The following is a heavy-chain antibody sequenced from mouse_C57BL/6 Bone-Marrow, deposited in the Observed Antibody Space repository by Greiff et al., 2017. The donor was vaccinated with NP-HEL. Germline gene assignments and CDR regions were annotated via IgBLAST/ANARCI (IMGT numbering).Heavy chain of an antibody. Sequence: QVQLQQSGTELVKPGASVKLSCKASGYTFTSYWMPWVKQRPGQGLEWIGNINPSNGGTNYNETFKSKATLTVDKSASTAYMQLSSLTSEDSAVYYCARGKVYYEVYYAMDYWGQGTSVTVSS. CDR3: ARGKVYYEVYYAMDY. CDR1: GYTFTSYW. V-gene: IGHV1-53*01. D-gene: IGHD2-4*01. J-gene: IGHJ4*01. CDR2: INPSNGGT.